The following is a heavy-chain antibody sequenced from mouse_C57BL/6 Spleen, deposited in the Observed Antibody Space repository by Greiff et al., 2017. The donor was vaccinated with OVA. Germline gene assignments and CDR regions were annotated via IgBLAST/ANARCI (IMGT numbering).Heavy chain of an antibody. Sequence: QVQLQQSGAELVRPGASVTLSCKASGYTFTDYEMHWVKQTPVHGLEWIGAIDPETGGTAYNQKFKGKAILTADKSSSTAYMELRSLTSEDSAVYYCTRGVRGDYFDYWGQGTTLTVSS. V-gene: IGHV1-15*01. CDR2: IDPETGGT. CDR3: TRGVRGDYFDY. CDR1: GYTFTDYE. J-gene: IGHJ2*01.